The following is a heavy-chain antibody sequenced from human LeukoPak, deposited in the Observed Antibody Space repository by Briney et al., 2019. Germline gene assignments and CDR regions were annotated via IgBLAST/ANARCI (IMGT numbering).Heavy chain of an antibody. Sequence: PGGSLRLSCAASGFTFSNAWMSWVRQAPGKGLEWVGRIKGKTDGGTTDYAAPVKGRFTISRDDSKNTLYLQMNSLKTEDTAVYYCTTVETTVTTYFDYWGQGTLVTVSS. CDR2: IKGKTDGGTT. V-gene: IGHV3-15*01. J-gene: IGHJ4*02. CDR3: TTVETTVTTYFDY. CDR1: GFTFSNAW. D-gene: IGHD4-17*01.